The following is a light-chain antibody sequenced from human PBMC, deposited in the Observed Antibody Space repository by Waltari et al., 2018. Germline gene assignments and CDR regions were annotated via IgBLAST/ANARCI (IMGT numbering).Light chain of an antibody. CDR3: QQYNSYSIT. CDR2: KAS. V-gene: IGKV1-5*03. CDR1: QTISSW. Sequence: DIQMTQSPSTLSASVRDRVTITCRSSQTISSWVAWYQQKPGKAPKLLIYKASTLESGVPSRFGGSGSGTEFTLTISSLQPHEFATYYCQQYNSYSITIGQGTRLEIK. J-gene: IGKJ5*01.